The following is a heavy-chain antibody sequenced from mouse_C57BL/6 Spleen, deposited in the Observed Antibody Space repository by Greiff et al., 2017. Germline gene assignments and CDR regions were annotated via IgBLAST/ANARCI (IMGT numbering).Heavy chain of an antibody. V-gene: IGHV5-12*01. Sequence: EVMLVESGGGLVQPGGSLKLSCAASGFTFSDYYMYWVRQTPEKRLEWVAYISNGGGSTYYPDTVKGRFTISRDNAKNTLYLQMSRLKSEDTAMYYCARGGYYGGYAMDYWGQGTSVTVSS. D-gene: IGHD1-1*01. J-gene: IGHJ4*01. CDR1: GFTFSDYY. CDR2: ISNGGGST. CDR3: ARGGYYGGYAMDY.